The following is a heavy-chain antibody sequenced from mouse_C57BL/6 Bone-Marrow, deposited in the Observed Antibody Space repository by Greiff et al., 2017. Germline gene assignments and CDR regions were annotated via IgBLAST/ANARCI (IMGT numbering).Heavy chain of an antibody. CDR3: ARTDGCYFDY. J-gene: IGHJ2*01. CDR2: IRNKANGYTT. Sequence: EVKLMESGGGLVQPGGSLSLSCAASGFTFTDYYMSWVRQPPGKALEWLGFIRNKANGYTTEYSVSVKGRLTISRYNSKSILYLQMNTLRAEDSATYYCARTDGCYFDYWGQGTTLTVSS. D-gene: IGHD2-3*01. V-gene: IGHV7-3*01. CDR1: GFTFTDYY.